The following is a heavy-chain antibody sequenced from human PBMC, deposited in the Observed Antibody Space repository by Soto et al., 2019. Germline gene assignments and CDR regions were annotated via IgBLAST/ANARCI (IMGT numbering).Heavy chain of an antibody. CDR2: VYNSGST. Sequence: PSETLSLTCTVPGGSISSNYWTWIRQPPGKGLEWIGYVYNSGSTNYNPSLKSRVTISEYTSKSQFSLKVNSMTAADTAVYYCARYRREAVAGYTLDNWGQGILVTVS. V-gene: IGHV4-59*01. CDR1: GGSISSNY. CDR3: ARYRREAVAGYTLDN. D-gene: IGHD6-13*01. J-gene: IGHJ4*02.